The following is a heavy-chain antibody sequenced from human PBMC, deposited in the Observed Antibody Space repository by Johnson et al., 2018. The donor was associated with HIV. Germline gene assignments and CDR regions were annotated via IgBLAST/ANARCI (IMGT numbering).Heavy chain of an antibody. CDR2: IGITGDT. CDR3: ARVSSSSSFDAFDI. CDR1: GFTSSYYD. V-gene: IGHV3-13*01. D-gene: IGHD6-6*01. Sequence: EVQLVESGGGLVQPGGSLRLSCAASGFTSSYYDMHWVRQGPGKGLQWVSGIGITGDTYYADSVKGRFTISRDNSKSTFFLQMNSLTPEDTGVYYCARVSSSSSFDAFDIWGQGTMVTVSS. J-gene: IGHJ3*02.